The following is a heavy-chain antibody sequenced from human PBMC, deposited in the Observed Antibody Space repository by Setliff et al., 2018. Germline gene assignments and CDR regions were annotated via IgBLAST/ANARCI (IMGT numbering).Heavy chain of an antibody. CDR1: GFTFFSYT. CDR3: AKPRPGWPAGFDS. D-gene: IGHD6-19*01. CDR2: ITDDGDTT. Sequence: PGGSLRLSCTTSGFTFFSYTMNWVRQAPGKGLEWVSAITDDGDTTHYAGSVKGRFTIDRDNTNSKLYLQMNSLRVEDTALYYCAKPRPGWPAGFDSWGQGTLVTVSS. J-gene: IGHJ4*02. V-gene: IGHV3-23*01.